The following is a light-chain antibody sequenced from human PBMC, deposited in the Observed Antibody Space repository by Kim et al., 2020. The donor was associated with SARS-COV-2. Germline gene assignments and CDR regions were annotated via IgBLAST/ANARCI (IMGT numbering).Light chain of an antibody. CDR2: EVS. V-gene: IGLV2-23*02. J-gene: IGLJ2*01. Sequence: QSALTQPASVSGSPGQSITIPCTGTSSDVGSYNLVSWYQQHPGKAPKLMIYEVSKRPSGVSNRFSGSKSGNTASLTIFGLQAEDEADYYCCSYVVFG. CDR1: SSDVGSYNL. CDR3: CSYVV.